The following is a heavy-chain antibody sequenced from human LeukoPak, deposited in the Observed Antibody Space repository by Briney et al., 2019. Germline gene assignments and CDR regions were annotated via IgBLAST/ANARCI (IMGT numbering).Heavy chain of an antibody. CDR2: MNPNSGNT. J-gene: IGHJ4*02. D-gene: IGHD2-21*02. CDR3: ARGVSYNYCGGDCPLDY. V-gene: IGHV1-8*01. CDR1: GYTFTSYD. Sequence: ASVKVSCKASGYTFTSYDINWVRQATGQGLEWMGWMNPNSGNTGYAQKFQGRVTMTRNTSISTAYMELSSLRSEDTAVYYCARGVSYNYCGGDCPLDYWGQGTLVTVSS.